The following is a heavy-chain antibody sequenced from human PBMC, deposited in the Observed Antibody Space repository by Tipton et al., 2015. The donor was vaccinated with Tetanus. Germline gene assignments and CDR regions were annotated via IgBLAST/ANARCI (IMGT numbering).Heavy chain of an antibody. CDR1: GGSISSSSYY. D-gene: IGHD1-26*01. CDR3: ARKVGAPQGFKYYYYYYGMDV. J-gene: IGHJ6*02. V-gene: IGHV4-39*01. CDR2: IYYSASI. Sequence: TLSLTCTVSGGSISSSSYYWGWIRQPPGKGLEWIGSIYYSASIYYNPSLKSRVTISVDTSKNQFSLKLSSVTAADTAVYYCARKVGAPQGFKYYYYYYGMDVWGQGTTVTVSS.